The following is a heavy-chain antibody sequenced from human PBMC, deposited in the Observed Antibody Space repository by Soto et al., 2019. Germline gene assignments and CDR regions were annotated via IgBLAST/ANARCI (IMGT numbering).Heavy chain of an antibody. D-gene: IGHD2-2*01. CDR3: ATNLLDCISTGCNWGWFDP. CDR1: GYTLTELS. Sequence: QVQLVQSGAEVKKPGASVKVSCKVSGYTLTELSMHWVRQAPGKGLEWMGGFDPEDGETIYAQKFQGRVTMTEDTSTDTAYMELSSLRSEDTAVYYCATNLLDCISTGCNWGWFDPWGQGTLVTVSS. V-gene: IGHV1-24*01. J-gene: IGHJ5*02. CDR2: FDPEDGET.